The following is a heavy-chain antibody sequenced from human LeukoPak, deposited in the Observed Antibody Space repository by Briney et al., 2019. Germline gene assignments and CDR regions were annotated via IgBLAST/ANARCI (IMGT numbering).Heavy chain of an antibody. CDR2: THRSGDT. CDR3: ATRHHSRTYMVPLDS. CDR1: GVSISSDNW. D-gene: IGHD3-10*01. J-gene: IGHJ4*02. Sequence: SRTLSLTCAVYGVSISSDNWWTWVRQPPGKGLEWIGETHRSGDTKYNPSLNGRVTISMDNSKNQLSLNLISVTAADTAIYFCATRHHSRTYMVPLDSWGQGTLVTVSS. V-gene: IGHV4-4*02.